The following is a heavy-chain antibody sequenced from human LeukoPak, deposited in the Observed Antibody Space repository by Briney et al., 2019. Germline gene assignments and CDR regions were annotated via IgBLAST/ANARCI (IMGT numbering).Heavy chain of an antibody. D-gene: IGHD1-1*01. V-gene: IGHV3-23*01. CDR3: AKATGTFYYFDY. Sequence: GGSLRLSCAASGFTFSDYVMGWVRQAPGKGLEWVSGISDSGGSTYYADSVKGRFTISRDNSKNTLYLQMNSLRAEDTAVYYCAKATGTFYYFDYWGQGTLVTVSS. CDR1: GFTFSDYV. J-gene: IGHJ4*02. CDR2: ISDSGGST.